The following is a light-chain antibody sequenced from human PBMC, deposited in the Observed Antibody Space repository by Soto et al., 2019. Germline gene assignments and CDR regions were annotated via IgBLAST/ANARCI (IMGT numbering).Light chain of an antibody. J-gene: IGKJ5*01. V-gene: IGKV3-15*01. CDR3: QQYNNWPPN. CDR2: DAS. CDR1: ESVGRH. Sequence: EVVVTQSPATLSVSPGARATLSCRASESVGRHLAWYQQKPGQAPTLLIFDASTRATGVPARFSGSGSGTELTITVSSLQSEDSEVYFGQQYNNWPPNFGQGTRLEIK.